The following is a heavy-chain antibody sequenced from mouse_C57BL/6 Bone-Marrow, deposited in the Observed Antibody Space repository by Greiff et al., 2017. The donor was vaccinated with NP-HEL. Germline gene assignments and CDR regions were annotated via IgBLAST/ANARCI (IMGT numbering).Heavy chain of an antibody. CDR3: ARDRYYGSSYYAMDY. D-gene: IGHD1-1*01. V-gene: IGHV1-19*01. CDR1: GYTFTDYY. CDR2: INPYNGGT. J-gene: IGHJ4*01. Sequence: EVQLQQSGPVLVKPGASVKMSCKASGYTFTDYYMNWVKQSHGKSLEWIGVINPYNGGTSYNQKFKGKATLTVDKSSSTAYMELNSLTSEDSAVCYCARDRYYGSSYYAMDYWGQGTSVTVSS.